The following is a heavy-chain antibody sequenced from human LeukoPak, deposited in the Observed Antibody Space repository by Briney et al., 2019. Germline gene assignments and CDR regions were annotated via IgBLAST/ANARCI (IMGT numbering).Heavy chain of an antibody. D-gene: IGHD2-21*02. Sequence: ASVTVSYKASGYTFTIYDINWVRQATGQGREGMGWMNPNSGNTGYAQKFQGRVTMTRNTSISTAYMELSSLRSEDTAVYYCARVVRRAGYCGGDCYLAYWGQGTLVTVSS. CDR3: ARVVRRAGYCGGDCYLAY. V-gene: IGHV1-8*01. CDR2: MNPNSGNT. CDR1: GYTFTIYD. J-gene: IGHJ4*02.